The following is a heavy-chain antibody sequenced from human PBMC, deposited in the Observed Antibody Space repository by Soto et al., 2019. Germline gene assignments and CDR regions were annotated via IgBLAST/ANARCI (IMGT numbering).Heavy chain of an antibody. V-gene: IGHV3-30*18. CDR3: AKAHMKDVWGSYYWSYYYYGMDV. D-gene: IGHD3-16*01. CDR2: ISYDGSNK. J-gene: IGHJ6*02. Sequence: QVQLVESGGGVVQPGRSLRLSCAASGFTFSSYGMHWVRQAPGKGLEWVAVISYDGSNKYYADSVKGRFTISRDNSKNTLYLQKNSLRAEEMAVYYCAKAHMKDVWGSYYWSYYYYGMDVWGQGTTVTVSS. CDR1: GFTFSSYG.